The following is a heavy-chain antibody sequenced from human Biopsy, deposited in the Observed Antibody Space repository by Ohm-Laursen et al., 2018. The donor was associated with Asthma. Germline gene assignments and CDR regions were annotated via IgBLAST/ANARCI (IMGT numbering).Heavy chain of an antibody. D-gene: IGHD3-16*01. CDR3: AKDRFDNSVTSKYYYYGIDV. V-gene: IGHV3-30*04. J-gene: IGHJ6*02. Sequence: SLRLSCAASVFAFDSYAMYWVRQSPGKGPEWVALIKHNGSESGYVVSVRGRFTISRDNVRSILHLQMSSLRPDESAAYHCAKDRFDNSVTSKYYYYGIDVRGQGTTVTVSS. CDR1: VFAFDSYA. CDR2: IKHNGSES.